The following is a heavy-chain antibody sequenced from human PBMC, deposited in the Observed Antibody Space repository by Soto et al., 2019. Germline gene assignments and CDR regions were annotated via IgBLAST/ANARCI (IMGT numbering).Heavy chain of an antibody. CDR1: GYTFTSYY. CDR2: MNPNSGNT. CDR3: AREAVGGTAFDI. V-gene: IGHV1-8*01. D-gene: IGHD1-26*01. J-gene: IGHJ3*02. Sequence: ASVKVSFKASGYTFTSYYINWVREATGQGLEWMGWMNPNSGNTGYAQKFQGRVTMTRNTSISTAYMELSSLRSEDTAVYYCAREAVGGTAFDIWGQGTMVTVSS.